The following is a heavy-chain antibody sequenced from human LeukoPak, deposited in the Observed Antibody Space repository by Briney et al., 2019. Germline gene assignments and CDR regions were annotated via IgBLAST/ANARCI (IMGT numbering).Heavy chain of an antibody. CDR2: IYPSDSDT. D-gene: IGHD3-10*01. V-gene: IGHV5-51*01. CDR1: GYSFLRYG. J-gene: IGHJ6*03. Sequence: GESLKISCKGYGYSFLRYGIGWVRQMPGKGLEWMGIIYPSDSDTRYSPSFQGQVTISADKSISTAYLQWRNLKASDTAIYYCATCLWFGEGAYMDVWGKGTTVTVSS. CDR3: ATCLWFGEGAYMDV.